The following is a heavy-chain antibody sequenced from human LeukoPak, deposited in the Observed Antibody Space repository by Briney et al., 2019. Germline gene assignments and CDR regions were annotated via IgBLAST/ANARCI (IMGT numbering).Heavy chain of an antibody. CDR3: ASGSLPGSSWPEPLGSV. Sequence: GASVKVSCKASGYTFTSYYMHWVRQAPGQGLEWMGIINPSGGSTSYAQKFQGRVTMTRDMSTSTVYIELSSLRSEDTAVYYCASGSLPGSSWPEPLGSVWGQGTLVTVSS. CDR2: INPSGGST. J-gene: IGHJ4*02. V-gene: IGHV1-46*01. CDR1: GYTFTSYY. D-gene: IGHD1-14*01.